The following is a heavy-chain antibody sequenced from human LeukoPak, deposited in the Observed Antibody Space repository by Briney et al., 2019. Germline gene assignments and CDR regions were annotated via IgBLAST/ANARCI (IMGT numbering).Heavy chain of an antibody. CDR2: IIPIFGTA. CDR3: AREGPRGYYDSSGLFDY. CDR1: GGTFSSYA. V-gene: IGHV1-69*13. D-gene: IGHD3-22*01. Sequence: SVKVSCKASGGTFSSYAISWVRQAPGQGLEWMGGIIPIFGTANYAQKFQGRVTVTADESTSTAYMELSSLRSEDTAVYYCAREGPRGYYDSSGLFDYWGQGTLVTVSS. J-gene: IGHJ4*02.